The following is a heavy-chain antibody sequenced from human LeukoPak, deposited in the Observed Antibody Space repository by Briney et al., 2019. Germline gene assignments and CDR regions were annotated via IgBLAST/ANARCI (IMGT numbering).Heavy chain of an antibody. V-gene: IGHV6-1*01. Sequence: SQTLSLTCAISGDSVSSNSVAWNWIRQSPSRGLEWRGRTYYRSKWYNDYAVSVKSRITINSDTSKNQFCLQLNSVTPEDTAVYYCAREQQLPRRDWFDPWGQGTLVTVSS. D-gene: IGHD6-13*01. J-gene: IGHJ5*02. CDR1: GDSVSSNSVA. CDR2: TYYRSKWYN. CDR3: AREQQLPRRDWFDP.